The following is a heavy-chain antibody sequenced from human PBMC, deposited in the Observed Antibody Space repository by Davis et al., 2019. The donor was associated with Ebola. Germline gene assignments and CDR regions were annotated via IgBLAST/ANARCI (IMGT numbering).Heavy chain of an antibody. J-gene: IGHJ4*02. CDR2: ISAYNGNT. V-gene: IGHV1-18*01. CDR1: GYTFTSYG. CDR3: ARAQFPTTSVH. D-gene: IGHD5/OR15-5a*01. Sequence: AASVKVSCKASGYTFTSYGISWVRQAPGQGLEWMGWISAYNGNTNYAQNVQGRVTMTTDTSTGTAYMEVGSLRSDDTAVYYCARAQFPTTSVHWGQGTLVTVSS.